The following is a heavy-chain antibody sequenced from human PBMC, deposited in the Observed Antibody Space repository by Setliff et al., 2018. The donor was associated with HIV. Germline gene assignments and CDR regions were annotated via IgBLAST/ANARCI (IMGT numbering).Heavy chain of an antibody. CDR1: GYSINSGYY. V-gene: IGHV4-38-2*02. CDR2: IYHSGST. D-gene: IGHD3-3*01. Sequence: PSETLSLTCAVSGYSINSGYYWGWIRQPPGKGLEWIGSIYHSGSTYYNPSLKSRVTMSVDTSKNQFSLKVTSVTAADTAVYYCARESPRNYYYNFWSGYPSYFDYWGQGTLVTVSS. J-gene: IGHJ4*02. CDR3: ARESPRNYYYNFWSGYPSYFDY.